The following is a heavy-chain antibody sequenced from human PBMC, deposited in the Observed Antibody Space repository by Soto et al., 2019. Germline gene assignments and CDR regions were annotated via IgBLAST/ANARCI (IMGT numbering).Heavy chain of an antibody. CDR3: AKAGKWGKTGTTFYFDY. J-gene: IGHJ4*02. Sequence: GGSLRLSCAASGFTFSSYAMSWVRQAPGKGLEWVSAISGSGGSTYYADSVKGRFTISRDNSKNTLYLQMNSLRAEDTAVYYCAKAGKWGKTGTTFYFDYWGQGTLVTVSS. D-gene: IGHD1-7*01. V-gene: IGHV3-23*01. CDR2: ISGSGGST. CDR1: GFTFSSYA.